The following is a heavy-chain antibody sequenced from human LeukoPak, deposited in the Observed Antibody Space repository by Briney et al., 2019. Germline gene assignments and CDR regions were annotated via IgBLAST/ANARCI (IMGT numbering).Heavy chain of an antibody. V-gene: IGHV4-61*05. CDR3: ARGVHGDYRWYFDL. CDR2: IYYIGGT. J-gene: IGHJ2*01. CDR1: SASIRSSNYY. D-gene: IGHD4-17*01. Sequence: SETLSLTCTVSSASIRSSNYYWGWIRQPPGKGLEWIGYIYYIGGTNYNPSLKSRVTISVDTSKNQFSLKLSSVTAADTAVYYCARGVHGDYRWYFDLWGRGTLVTVSS.